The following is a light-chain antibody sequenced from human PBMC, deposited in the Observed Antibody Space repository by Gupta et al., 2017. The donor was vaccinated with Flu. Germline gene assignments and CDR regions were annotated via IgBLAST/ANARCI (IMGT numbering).Light chain of an antibody. CDR2: GNN. CDR3: QSVDTRRTAYV. Sequence: QSVLTRPPSLSGAPRSRVLDSCPASNSNIGAGYDVHWYQHLPGAAPKLLIHGNNNRPSVVPERFSGSKAGTAASLAIAGLRAEEEADYYCQSVDTRRTAYVFGSGTKVTVL. J-gene: IGLJ1*01. V-gene: IGLV1-40*01. CDR1: NSNIGAGYD.